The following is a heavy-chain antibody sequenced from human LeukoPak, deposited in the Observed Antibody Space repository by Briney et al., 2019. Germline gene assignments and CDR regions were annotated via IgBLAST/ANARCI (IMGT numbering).Heavy chain of an antibody. CDR1: GGSLSSYY. J-gene: IGHJ3*02. Sequence: PSETLSLTCTVSGGSLSSYYWSWVRQPPGEGLEWIGYIHYIGSTNYNPSLKSRVTMSVDTSKNQFSLKLSSVTAADTAVYYCARDREMATKIGSAFDIWGQGTMVTVSS. V-gene: IGHV4-59*01. D-gene: IGHD5-24*01. CDR2: IHYIGST. CDR3: ARDREMATKIGSAFDI.